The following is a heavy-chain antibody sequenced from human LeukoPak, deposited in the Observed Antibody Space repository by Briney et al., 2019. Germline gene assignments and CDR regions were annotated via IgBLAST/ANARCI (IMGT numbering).Heavy chain of an antibody. CDR1: GGSITSLC. D-gene: IGHD3-16*01. CDR3: ARDGGVGANKVDY. CDR2: VCYSGST. J-gene: IGHJ4*02. Sequence: KSSETLSLTCTVSGGSITSLCWSWIRQPPGKGLEWIAYVCYSGSTNYNPSLKSRVTISVDTSKNQFSLKVFSVTKADTAVYYCARDGGVGANKVDYWGQGTLVTVSS. V-gene: IGHV4-59*11.